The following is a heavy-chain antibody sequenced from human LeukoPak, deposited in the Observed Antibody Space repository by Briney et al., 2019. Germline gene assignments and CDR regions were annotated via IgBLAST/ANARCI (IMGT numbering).Heavy chain of an antibody. D-gene: IGHD3-10*01. J-gene: IGHJ4*02. Sequence: PSETLSLTCAVYGGSFSGHYWSWIRQPPGKGLEWIGEINHSGSTNYNPSLKSRVTISVDTSKNQFSLKLSSVTAADTAVYYCARTNYVLLWFGELIHFDYWGQGTLVTVSS. V-gene: IGHV4-34*01. CDR2: INHSGST. CDR3: ARTNYVLLWFGELIHFDY. CDR1: GGSFSGHY.